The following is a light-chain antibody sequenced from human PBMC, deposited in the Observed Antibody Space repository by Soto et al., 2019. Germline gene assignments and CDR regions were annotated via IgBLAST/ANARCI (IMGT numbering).Light chain of an antibody. CDR2: DAF. CDR1: QSLSGW. Sequence: IQLTQTPSTLSASIGDRVTITCRASQSLSGWLAWYQQTPGKAPKLLISDAFRLESGVPSRFRGMVSGTEFSLSISSLQPGDSATFYCQQYASYPWTFGRCTKVDIK. J-gene: IGKJ1*01. CDR3: QQYASYPWT. V-gene: IGKV1-5*01.